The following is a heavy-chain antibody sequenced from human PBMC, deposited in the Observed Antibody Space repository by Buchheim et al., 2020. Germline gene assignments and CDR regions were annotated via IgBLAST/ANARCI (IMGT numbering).Heavy chain of an antibody. CDR1: GFTFNTYE. D-gene: IGHD2/OR15-2a*01. CDR2: ITDGGATI. V-gene: IGHV3-48*03. J-gene: IGHJ4*02. CDR3: ARDVLLHEGVDY. Sequence: EVQLVESGGGLVQPGGSLRLSCAASGFTFNTYEMMWVRQAPGKGLEWVSYITDGGATIYYADSVKGRFTISRDNAKNSLYLQMDSLRVEDTGVYYCARDVLLHEGVDYWGRGTL.